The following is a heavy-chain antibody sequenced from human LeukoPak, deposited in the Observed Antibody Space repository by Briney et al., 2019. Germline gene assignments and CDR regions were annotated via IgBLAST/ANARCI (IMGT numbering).Heavy chain of an antibody. CDR2: IYYSGST. V-gene: IGHV4-39*07. Sequence: SETLSLTRTVSGGSISSSSYYWGWIRQPPGKGLEWIGSIYYSGSTYYNPSLKSRVTISVDTSKNQFSLKLSSVTAADTAVYYCARCGYSYEDAFDIWGQGTMVTVSS. J-gene: IGHJ3*02. CDR1: GGSISSSSYY. D-gene: IGHD5-18*01. CDR3: ARCGYSYEDAFDI.